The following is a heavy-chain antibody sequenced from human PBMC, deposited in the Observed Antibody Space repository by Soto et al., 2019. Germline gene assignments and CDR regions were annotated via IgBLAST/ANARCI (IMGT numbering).Heavy chain of an antibody. CDR2: IIPIFRIT. Sequence: SVKVSCKASGDTLSRHGISWVQQAPGQGLEWMGGIIPIFRITNYAQKFQGRLMITADESTRTAYMELSRLGSDDSAVYFCVRVRVGSIPLNYDMDVWGQGTTVTVSS. V-gene: IGHV1-69*13. CDR1: GDTLSRHG. CDR3: VRVRVGSIPLNYDMDV. D-gene: IGHD1-26*01. J-gene: IGHJ6*02.